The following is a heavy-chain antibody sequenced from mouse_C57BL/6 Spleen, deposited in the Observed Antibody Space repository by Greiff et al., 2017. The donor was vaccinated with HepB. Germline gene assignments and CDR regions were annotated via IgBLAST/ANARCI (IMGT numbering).Heavy chain of an antibody. CDR2: IDPETGGT. CDR3: TRFRLRGMDY. J-gene: IGHJ4*01. Sequence: VQLQQSGAELVRPGASVTLSCKASGYTFTDYEMHWVKQTPVHGLEWIGAIDPETGGTAYNQKFKGKAILTADKSSSTAYMELRSLTSEDSAVYYCTRFRLRGMDYWGQGTSVTVSS. CDR1: GYTFTDYE. V-gene: IGHV1-15*01. D-gene: IGHD2-2*01.